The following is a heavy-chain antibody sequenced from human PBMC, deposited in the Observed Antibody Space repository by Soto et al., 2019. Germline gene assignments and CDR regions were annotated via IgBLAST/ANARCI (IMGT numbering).Heavy chain of an antibody. CDR3: ARASPGTIIS. V-gene: IGHV4-59*01. D-gene: IGHD5-12*01. CDR1: GGSITNFY. J-gene: IGHJ5*02. CDR2: IYYTGST. Sequence: NPSETMSLTCSVCGGSITNFYWSWIRQPPGKGLESIGYIYYTGSTTYHPSLKSRVTISLDTSKSQFSLKLSAVTAADTAVDYGARASPGTIISWGQGTLVTVSS.